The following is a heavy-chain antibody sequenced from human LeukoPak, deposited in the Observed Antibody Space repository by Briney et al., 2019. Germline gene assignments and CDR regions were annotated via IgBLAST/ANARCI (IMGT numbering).Heavy chain of an antibody. J-gene: IGHJ4*02. D-gene: IGHD2/OR15-2a*01. V-gene: IGHV1-18*01. CDR3: ARERNIWEKYYFDY. Sequence: ASVKVSCKASGYTFTSYGISWVRQAPGQGLEWMGWISAYNGNTNYAQKLQGRVTMTTDTSTSTAYMELRSLRSDDTAVYYCARERNIWEKYYFDYWGQGTLVTVSS. CDR1: GYTFTSYG. CDR2: ISAYNGNT.